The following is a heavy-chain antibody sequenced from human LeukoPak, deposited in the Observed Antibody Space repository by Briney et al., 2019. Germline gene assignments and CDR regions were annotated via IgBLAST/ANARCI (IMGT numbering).Heavy chain of an antibody. V-gene: IGHV4-34*01. D-gene: IGHD3-3*01. J-gene: IGHJ5*02. CDR3: ARDSGGSGYLWFDP. CDR1: GGSFSGYY. Sequence: SETLSLTCAVYGGSFSGYYWSWIRQPPGKGLEWIGEINHSGSTNYNPSLKSRVTISVDTSKNQFSPKLSSVTAADTAVYYCARDSGGSGYLWFDPWGQGTLVTVSS. CDR2: INHSGST.